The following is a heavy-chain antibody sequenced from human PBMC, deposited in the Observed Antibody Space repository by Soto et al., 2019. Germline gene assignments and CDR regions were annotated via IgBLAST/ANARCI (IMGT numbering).Heavy chain of an antibody. Sequence: SETLSLTCTVSSGSISTYYWCWIRQHPGKGLEWIGYIYYTGSTNYNPSLKTRVAISMDTSKNQFSLNLSSVTAADTAVYFCAGAPNWAYFVFSGPATLLTVSS. V-gene: IGHV4-59*01. J-gene: IGHJ4*02. D-gene: IGHD7-27*01. CDR2: IYYTGST. CDR1: SGSISTYY. CDR3: AGAPNWAYFVF.